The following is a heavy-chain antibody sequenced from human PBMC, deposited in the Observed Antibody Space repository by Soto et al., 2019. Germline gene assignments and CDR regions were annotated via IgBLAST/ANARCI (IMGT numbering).Heavy chain of an antibody. CDR2: ISSSSSYT. J-gene: IGHJ6*02. D-gene: IGHD2-15*01. CDR3: RVVPGRQYYYYGMDV. CDR1: GFTFSDYY. Sequence: QVQLVESGGGLVKPGGSLRLSCAASGFTFSDYYMSWIRQAPGKGLEWVSYISSSSSYTNYADSVKGRFTISRDNAKNSLYLQMNILRAEDTAVYYFRVVPGRQYYYYGMDVLGQGTTVNVSS. V-gene: IGHV3-11*06.